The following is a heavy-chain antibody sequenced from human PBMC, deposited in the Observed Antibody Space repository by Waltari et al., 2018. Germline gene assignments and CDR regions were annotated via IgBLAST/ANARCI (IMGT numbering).Heavy chain of an antibody. Sequence: EVQLVESGGGLVKPGGSLRLSCAASGFTFSNAWMSWVRQAPGKGLEWVGRIKSKTDGGTTDYAAPVKGRFTMSRDDSKNTLYLQMNSLKTEDTAGYYCTTDEDIVVPTDPFDYWGQGTLVTVSS. J-gene: IGHJ4*02. CDR1: GFTFSNAW. V-gene: IGHV3-15*01. D-gene: IGHD2-15*01. CDR2: IKSKTDGGTT. CDR3: TTDEDIVVPTDPFDY.